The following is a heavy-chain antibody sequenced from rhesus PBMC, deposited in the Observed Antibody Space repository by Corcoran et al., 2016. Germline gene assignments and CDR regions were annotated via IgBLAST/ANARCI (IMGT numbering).Heavy chain of an antibody. J-gene: IGHJ6*01. CDR3: ARGSITSGTYGLDS. Sequence: QVTLKESGPALVKPTQTLTLTCTFSGFSLRTRGMGVGWVRQPPGKALEWLASIYWNDEKYYRTSMKSRLTISKDTSKIQVVLRMTNMDPMDTATYFCARGSITSGTYGLDSWGQGVVVTVSS. V-gene: IGHV2S1*01. CDR1: GFSLRTRGMG. CDR2: IYWNDEK. D-gene: IGHD1-38*01.